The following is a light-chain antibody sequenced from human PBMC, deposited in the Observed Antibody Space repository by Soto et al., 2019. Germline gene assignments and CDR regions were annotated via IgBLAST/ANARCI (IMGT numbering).Light chain of an antibody. J-gene: IGLJ1*01. V-gene: IGLV2-14*01. Sequence: QSVLTQPASVSGSPGQSITISCTGTSSDVGGHNSVSWYRQDPGKAPKLMIYDVSNRPSGVSDRFSGSKSGNTASLTISGLQIEDEADYYCSSFTSSVTYVFGTGTNVTV. CDR2: DVS. CDR3: SSFTSSVTYV. CDR1: SSDVGGHNS.